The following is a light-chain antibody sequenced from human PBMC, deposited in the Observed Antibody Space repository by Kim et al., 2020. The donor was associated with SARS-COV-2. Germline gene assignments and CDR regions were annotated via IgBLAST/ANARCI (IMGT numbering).Light chain of an antibody. CDR1: KLGDKY. CDR2: QDS. Sequence: SYELTQPPSVSVSPGQTASITCSGDKLGDKYACWYQQKPGRSPVLVIYQDSKRPSGIPERFSGSNSGNTATLTISGTQAMDEADYYCQAWDSSTGVFETG. CDR3: QAWDSSTGV. V-gene: IGLV3-1*01. J-gene: IGLJ1*01.